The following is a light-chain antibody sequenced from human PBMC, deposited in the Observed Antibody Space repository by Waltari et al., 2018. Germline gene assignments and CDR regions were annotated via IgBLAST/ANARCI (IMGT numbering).Light chain of an antibody. CDR1: SSDVGGYIY. CDR3: SSYTSSSTNVV. Sequence: QSALTQPASVSGSPGQSITISCTGTSSDVGGYIYVSWYQQHPGKAPKLMIYDVSKRPSGVSNRFSGSKSGNTASLTISGLQAEDEADYYCSSYTSSSTNVVFGGGTKLTVL. V-gene: IGLV2-14*01. J-gene: IGLJ2*01. CDR2: DVS.